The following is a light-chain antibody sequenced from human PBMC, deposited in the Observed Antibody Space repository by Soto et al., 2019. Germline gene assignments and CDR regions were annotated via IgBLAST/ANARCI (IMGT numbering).Light chain of an antibody. J-gene: IGLJ1*01. V-gene: IGLV2-14*01. CDR3: SSYRDNSPYV. Sequence: QSALTQPASVSGSPGQPITISCSGTSSDIGSYNYVSWYQQHPGKAPKLMIYEVSNRPSGVSIRFSGSKSGNTASLTISGLQPEDEADYYCSSYRDNSPYVFGTGTKVTVL. CDR2: EVS. CDR1: SSDIGSYNY.